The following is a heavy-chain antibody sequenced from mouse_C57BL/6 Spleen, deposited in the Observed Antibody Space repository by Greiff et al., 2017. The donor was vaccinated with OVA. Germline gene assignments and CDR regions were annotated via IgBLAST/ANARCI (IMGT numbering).Heavy chain of an antibody. Sequence: VQRVESGAELVRPGTSVKVSCKASGYAFTNYLIEWVKQRPGQGLEWIGVINPGSGGTNYNEKFKGKATLTADKSSSTAYMQLSSLTSEDSAVYFCARSTAQATFAYWGQGTLVTVSA. CDR3: ARSTAQATFAY. J-gene: IGHJ3*01. D-gene: IGHD3-2*02. CDR2: INPGSGGT. V-gene: IGHV1-54*01. CDR1: GYAFTNYL.